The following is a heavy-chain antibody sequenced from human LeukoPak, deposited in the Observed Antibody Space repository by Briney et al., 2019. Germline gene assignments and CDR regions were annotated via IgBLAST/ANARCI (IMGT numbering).Heavy chain of an antibody. CDR3: ARDSEPGITGYSSGWYVPGP. V-gene: IGHV4-4*07. CDR1: GGSISSYY. Sequence: SETLSLTCPVSGGSISSYYWGWLRQPAGKGREWIGCIYTSGRSNYTPSLTSRVTMSVDTSKNQFSLKLSSVTAAATAVYYCARDSEPGITGYSSGWYVPGPWGQGTVVTVSS. D-gene: IGHD6-19*01. CDR2: IYTSGRS. J-gene: IGHJ5*02.